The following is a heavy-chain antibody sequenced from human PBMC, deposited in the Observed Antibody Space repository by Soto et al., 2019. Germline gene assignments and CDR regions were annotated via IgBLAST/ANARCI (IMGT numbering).Heavy chain of an antibody. Sequence: PSQTLSLTCAISGESVSSNSAVWNWIRQSPSRGLEWLGRTYYRSKWYNDYAVSVKSRITINPDTSKKQFSLRLSSVTAADTAVYYCARIYSGIDPWGQGTLVTAPQ. CDR1: GESVSSNSAV. D-gene: IGHD6-19*01. J-gene: IGHJ5*02. V-gene: IGHV6-1*01. CDR2: TYYRSKWYN. CDR3: ARIYSGIDP.